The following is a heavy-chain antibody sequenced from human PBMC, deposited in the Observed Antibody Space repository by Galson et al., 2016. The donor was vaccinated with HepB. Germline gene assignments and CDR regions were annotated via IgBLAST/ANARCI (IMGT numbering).Heavy chain of an antibody. CDR2: ISYIGTS. D-gene: IGHD2-15*01. Sequence: SETLSLTCTVSGGSISSYFWTWVRQPPGKGLQWIGFISYIGTSNYNPSLKSRVTMSVDTSKNQFSLNLSSVTAANTAVYYCAAQDSGGIDYWGQGTLVTVSS. V-gene: IGHV4-59*01. J-gene: IGHJ4*02. CDR3: AAQDSGGIDY. CDR1: GGSISSYF.